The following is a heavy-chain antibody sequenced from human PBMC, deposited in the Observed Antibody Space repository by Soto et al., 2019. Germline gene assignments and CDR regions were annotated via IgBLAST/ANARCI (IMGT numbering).Heavy chain of an antibody. J-gene: IGHJ5*02. CDR1: GGSCVGFY. Sequence: LELLCVTWGVEGGSCVGFYWSWIIQPPGKGLEWIGEINHSGSTNYNPSLKSRVTISVDTSKNQFSLKLSSVTAADTAVYYCARVEMSIFGVVMTLSDNWFDPWGQGTLVTVSS. V-gene: IGHV4-34*01. CDR3: ARVEMSIFGVVMTLSDNWFDP. D-gene: IGHD3-3*02. CDR2: INHSGST.